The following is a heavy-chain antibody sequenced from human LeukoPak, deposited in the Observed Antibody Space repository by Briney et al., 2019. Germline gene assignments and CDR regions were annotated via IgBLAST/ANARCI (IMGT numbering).Heavy chain of an antibody. CDR3: ARRGLVVVPL. Sequence: SETLSLTCAVYGGSFSGYYWSWIRQPPGKGLEWIGSIYYGGSTHYNPSLKSRLTISVDTSKNQFSLKLTSVTAADTAVYYCARRGLVVVPLWGQGILVTVSS. V-gene: IGHV4-34*01. CDR1: GGSFSGYY. CDR2: IYYGGST. D-gene: IGHD2-21*01. J-gene: IGHJ4*02.